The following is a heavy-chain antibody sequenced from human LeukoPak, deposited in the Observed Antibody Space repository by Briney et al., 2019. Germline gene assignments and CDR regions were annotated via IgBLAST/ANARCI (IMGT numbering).Heavy chain of an antibody. CDR3: ARDRDIVVVVAAPGIFDY. CDR2: IYSGGST. V-gene: IGHV3-66*01. D-gene: IGHD2-15*01. J-gene: IGHJ4*02. Sequence: GGSLRLSCAASGFTVSSNYMSWVRQAPGKGLEWVSVIYSGGSTYYADSVKGRFTISRDNSKNTLYLQMNSLRAEDTAVYYCARDRDIVVVVAAPGIFDYWGQGTLVTVSS. CDR1: GFTVSSNY.